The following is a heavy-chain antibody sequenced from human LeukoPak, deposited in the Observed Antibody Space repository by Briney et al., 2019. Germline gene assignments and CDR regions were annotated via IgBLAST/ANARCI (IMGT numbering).Heavy chain of an antibody. Sequence: PGGYLRLHCAASGLSHCLYAMNWVRQAPGKGRVGGSTLIETGASPYYADYVRGRFTVSRDSSKNMFYLQMHSLRAEDRAIYYCARRGDGSGGLDYWGQGTLVTVSS. CDR3: ARRGDGSGGLDY. CDR2: LIETGASP. V-gene: IGHV3-23*01. J-gene: IGHJ4*02. D-gene: IGHD6-19*01. CDR1: GLSHCLYA.